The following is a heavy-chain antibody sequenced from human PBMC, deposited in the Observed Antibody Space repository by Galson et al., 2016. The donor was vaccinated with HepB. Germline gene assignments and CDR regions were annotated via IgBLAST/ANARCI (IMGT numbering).Heavy chain of an antibody. V-gene: IGHV2-5*01. CDR2: IYWNDDK. Sequence: PALVKPTQTLTLTCTFSGFSLSTSGVGVGWIRQPPGKALEWLALIYWNDDKRYSPSLKNRLTITKDTSKNQVVLTMTNMDPVDTATYYCAHELALHCGGGSCYFHGMDVWGQGTTVTVSS. CDR3: AHELALHCGGGSCYFHGMDV. J-gene: IGHJ6*02. D-gene: IGHD2-15*01. CDR1: GFSLSTSGVG.